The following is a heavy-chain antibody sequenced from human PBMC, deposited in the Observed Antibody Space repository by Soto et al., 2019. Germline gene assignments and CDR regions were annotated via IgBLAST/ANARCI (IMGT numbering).Heavy chain of an antibody. CDR3: ARHVAVYYYDSSGYYYAPYGMDV. D-gene: IGHD3-22*01. J-gene: IGHJ6*02. Sequence: SETLSLTCTVSGGSISSSSYYWGWIRQPPGKGLEWIGSIYYSGSTYYNPSLKSRVTISVDTSKNQFSLKLSSVTAADTAVYYCARHVAVYYYDSSGYYYAPYGMDVWGQGTTVTVSS. CDR2: IYYSGST. CDR1: GGSISSSSYY. V-gene: IGHV4-39*01.